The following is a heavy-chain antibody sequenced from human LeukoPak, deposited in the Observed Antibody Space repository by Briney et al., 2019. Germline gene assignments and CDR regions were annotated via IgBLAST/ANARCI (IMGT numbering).Heavy chain of an antibody. J-gene: IGHJ4*02. V-gene: IGHV3-30*02. CDR2: IRYDGSNK. CDR3: AKAFTYYDFWSGYDY. CDR1: GFTFSSYG. Sequence: GSLRLSCAASGFTFSSYGMHWVRQAPGKGLEWVAFIRYDGSNKYYADSVKGRFTISRDNSKNTLYLQMNSLRAEDTAVYYCAKAFTYYDFWSGYDYWGQGTLVTVSS. D-gene: IGHD3-3*01.